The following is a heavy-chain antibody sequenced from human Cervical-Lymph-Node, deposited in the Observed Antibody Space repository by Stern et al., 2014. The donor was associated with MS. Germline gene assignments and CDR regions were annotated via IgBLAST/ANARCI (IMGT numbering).Heavy chain of an antibody. CDR3: AKDPGATGYYYPLDY. CDR2: LSHDGSNH. D-gene: IGHD3-22*01. J-gene: IGHJ4*02. Sequence: VQLVESGGGVVQPGRSLRLSCTASELTLSNSAMHWVRQAPGKGLEWVAVLSHDGSNHYYADSVKGRFTISRDNSKNTLYLQMSSLRVEDTAVYYCAKDPGATGYYYPLDYWGQGTLVTVSS. V-gene: IGHV3-30*18. CDR1: ELTLSNSA.